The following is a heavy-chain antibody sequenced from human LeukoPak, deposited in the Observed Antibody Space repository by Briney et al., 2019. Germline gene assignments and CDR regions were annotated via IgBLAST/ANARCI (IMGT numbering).Heavy chain of an antibody. CDR2: ISSSGSTI. CDR3: ARESLLYYWTNYYFDY. Sequence: PGGSLRLSCAASGFTFSSYEMNWVRQAPGKGLEWVSYISSSGSTIYYADSVKGRFTISRDNAKNSLYLQMNSLRAEDTAVYYCARESLLYYWTNYYFDYWGQGTLVTVSS. V-gene: IGHV3-48*03. J-gene: IGHJ4*02. CDR1: GFTFSSYE. D-gene: IGHD3-22*01.